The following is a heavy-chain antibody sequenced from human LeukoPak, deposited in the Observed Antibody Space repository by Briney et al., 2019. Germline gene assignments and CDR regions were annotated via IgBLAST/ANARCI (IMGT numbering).Heavy chain of an antibody. CDR2: IYHSGNT. J-gene: IGHJ1*01. CDR1: GGSVSSGPYY. CDR3: ARDGGSYSDIAEYFQH. D-gene: IGHD4-17*01. V-gene: IGHV4-61*01. Sequence: PSETLSLTCTVSGGSVSSGPYYWSWIRQPPGKGLEWIGYIYHSGNTNYNPSLKSRVTISVDRPKNQLSLKLSSVTAADTAVYYCARDGGSYSDIAEYFQHWGQGTLVSVSS.